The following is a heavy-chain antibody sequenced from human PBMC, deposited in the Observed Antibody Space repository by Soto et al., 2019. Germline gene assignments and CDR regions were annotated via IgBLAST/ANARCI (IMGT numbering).Heavy chain of an antibody. CDR2: IYYSGST. Sequence: SETLSLTCTVSGGSISSSSYYWGWIRQPPGKGLEWIGSIYYSGSTYYNPSLKSRVTISVDTSKNQFSLKLSSVTAADTAVYYCARHGQDIFGVAPYYYYYMDVWGKGTTVTVSS. CDR3: ARHGQDIFGVAPYYYYYMDV. J-gene: IGHJ6*03. V-gene: IGHV4-39*01. CDR1: GGSISSSSYY. D-gene: IGHD3-3*01.